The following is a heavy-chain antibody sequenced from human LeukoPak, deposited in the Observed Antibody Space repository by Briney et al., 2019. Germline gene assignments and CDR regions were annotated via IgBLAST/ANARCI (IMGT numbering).Heavy chain of an antibody. CDR2: ISAYNGNT. J-gene: IGHJ4*02. CDR3: ARDLRIAAAGSLDVDY. D-gene: IGHD6-13*01. Sequence: ASVKVSCKASGYTITSYGISWVRQAPGQGLEWMGWISAYNGNTNYAQKLQGRVTMTTDTSTSTAYMELRSLRSDDTAVYYCARDLRIAAAGSLDVDYWGQGTLVTVSS. V-gene: IGHV1-18*01. CDR1: GYTITSYG.